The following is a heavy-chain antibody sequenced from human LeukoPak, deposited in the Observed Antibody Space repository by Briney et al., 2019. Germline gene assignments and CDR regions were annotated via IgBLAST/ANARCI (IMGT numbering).Heavy chain of an antibody. CDR2: IIPIFGTA. CDR3: AAGVRGRGDYFDY. CDR1: GGTFSSYA. D-gene: IGHD3-10*01. J-gene: IGHJ4*02. Sequence: ASVKVSSKASGGTFSSYAISWVRQAPGQGLEWMGGIIPIFGTANYAQKFQGRVTITADESTSTAYMELSSLRSEDTAVYYCAAGVRGRGDYFDYWGQGTLVTVSS. V-gene: IGHV1-69*13.